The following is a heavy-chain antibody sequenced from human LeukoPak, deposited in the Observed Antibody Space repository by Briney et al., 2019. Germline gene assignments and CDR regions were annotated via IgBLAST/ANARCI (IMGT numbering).Heavy chain of an antibody. V-gene: IGHV3-72*01. D-gene: IGHD3-16*02. CDR2: SRAKGNSYTT. J-gene: IGHJ3*02. CDR1: GFTFSNHY. CDR3: TRYRDRPCCDAFDI. Sequence: PGGSLRLSCAASGFTFSNHYIDWVRQAPGKGLEWVGRSRAKGNSYTTAYAASVRGRCTITRDDKKNTLYLQMNSIKIDDEAVYYYTRYRDRPCCDAFDICGQGTRAMVSA.